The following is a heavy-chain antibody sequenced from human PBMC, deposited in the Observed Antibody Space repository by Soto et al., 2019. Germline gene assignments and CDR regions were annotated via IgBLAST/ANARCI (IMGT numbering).Heavy chain of an antibody. J-gene: IGHJ4*02. CDR1: GFTFSSYV. V-gene: IGHV3-30-3*01. CDR3: ASENIVVVTVD. Sequence: GGSLRLSCAASGFTFSSYVMHWVRQAPGKGLEWVAVISYDGSNKYYADSVKGRFTISRDNSKNTLYLQMNSLRAEDTAVYYCASENIVVVTVDWGQGTLVTVSS. D-gene: IGHD2-21*02. CDR2: ISYDGSNK.